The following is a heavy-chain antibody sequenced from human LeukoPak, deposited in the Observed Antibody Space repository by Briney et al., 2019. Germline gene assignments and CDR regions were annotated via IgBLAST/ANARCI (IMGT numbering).Heavy chain of an antibody. CDR2: ISYDGSNK. J-gene: IGHJ4*02. V-gene: IGHV3-30*04. Sequence: PGGSLRLSCAASRFTFSSYTMHWVRQAPGKGLEWVSLISYDGSNKYYADSVKGRFTISRDNSKNTLYLQMNSLRAEDTAVYYCARVGITMVRGVSSPNFDYWGQGTLVTVSS. D-gene: IGHD3-10*01. CDR3: ARVGITMVRGVSSPNFDY. CDR1: RFTFSSYT.